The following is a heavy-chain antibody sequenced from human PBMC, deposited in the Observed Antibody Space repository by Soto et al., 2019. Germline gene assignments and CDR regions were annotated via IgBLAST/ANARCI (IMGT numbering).Heavy chain of an antibody. V-gene: IGHV3-30-3*01. CDR2: ISYDGSNK. Sequence: GGSLRLSCAASGFTFSSYAMHWVRQAPGKGLEWVAVISYDGSNKYYADSVKGRFTISRDNSKNTLYLQMNSLRAEDTAVYYCARERSGWPNYYYYYGMDVWGQGTTVTVSS. J-gene: IGHJ6*02. CDR1: GFTFSSYA. CDR3: ARERSGWPNYYYYYGMDV. D-gene: IGHD6-19*01.